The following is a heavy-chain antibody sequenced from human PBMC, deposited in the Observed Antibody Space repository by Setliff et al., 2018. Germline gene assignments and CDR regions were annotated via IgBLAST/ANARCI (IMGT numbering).Heavy chain of an antibody. CDR3: ARVTGFLYIDV. CDR1: GGSISSAPYY. CDR2: IYTSWSS. V-gene: IGHV4-61*09. J-gene: IGHJ6*03. Sequence: SETLSLTCTVSGGSISSAPYYWSWIRRPAGKGPEWIGHIYTSWSSNYNPSLKSRVTMSIDTSKNQFSLNLSSVTAADTAVYYCARVTGFLYIDVWGKGTTGTVSS. D-gene: IGHD3-3*01.